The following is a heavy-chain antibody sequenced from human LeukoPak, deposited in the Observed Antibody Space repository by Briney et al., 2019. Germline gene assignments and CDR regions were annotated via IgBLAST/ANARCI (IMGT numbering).Heavy chain of an antibody. CDR1: GGSISSSSYY. J-gene: IGHJ6*03. CDR3: ARDTGPGYYYYYMDV. CDR2: IYYSGST. V-gene: IGHV4-39*07. Sequence: SQTLSLTCTVPGGSISSSSYYWGWIRQPPGKGLEWIGSIYYSGSTNYNPSLKSRVTMSVDTSKNQFSLKLSSVTAADTAVYYCARDTGPGYYYYYMDVWGKGTTVTVSS. D-gene: IGHD2-8*02.